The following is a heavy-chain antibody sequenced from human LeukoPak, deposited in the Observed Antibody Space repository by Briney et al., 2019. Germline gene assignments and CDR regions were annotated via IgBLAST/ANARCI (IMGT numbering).Heavy chain of an antibody. J-gene: IGHJ1*01. CDR3: ARGRHIVVVPAAPPGYFQH. CDR1: GGSISSYY. V-gene: IGHV4-4*07. D-gene: IGHD2-2*01. CDR2: IYTSGST. Sequence: SETLSLTCTVSGGSISSYYWSWIRQPAGKGLEWIGRIYTSGSTNYNPSLKSRVTMSVDTSKNQFSLKLSSVTAADTAVYYCARGRHIVVVPAAPPGYFQHWGQGTLVTVSS.